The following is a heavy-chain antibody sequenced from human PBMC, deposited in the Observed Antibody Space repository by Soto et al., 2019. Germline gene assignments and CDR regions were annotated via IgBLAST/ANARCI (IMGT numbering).Heavy chain of an antibody. V-gene: IGHV3-30-3*01. Sequence: SLRLSCAASGFTFSSYAMHWVRQAPGKGLEWVAVISYDGSNKYYADSVKGRFTISRDNSKNTLYLQMNSLRAEDTAVYYCARDKIAAAGITSHFDYWGQGTLVTVSS. CDR3: ARDKIAAAGITSHFDY. CDR2: ISYDGSNK. J-gene: IGHJ4*02. CDR1: GFTFSSYA. D-gene: IGHD6-13*01.